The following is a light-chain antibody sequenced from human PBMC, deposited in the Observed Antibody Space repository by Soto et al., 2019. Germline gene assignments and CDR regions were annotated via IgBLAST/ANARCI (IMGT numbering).Light chain of an antibody. Sequence: IVLTQSPATLSSFPCDRVTLSGRASQAVNTRLAWYQHKPGQAPRLLIYLTSNRAAGIPARFSGSGSETDFTLTISDVEPEDFAVYYCHQRQSWPRTFGQGTKVDIK. CDR1: QAVNTR. V-gene: IGKV3-11*01. CDR3: HQRQSWPRT. J-gene: IGKJ1*01. CDR2: LTS.